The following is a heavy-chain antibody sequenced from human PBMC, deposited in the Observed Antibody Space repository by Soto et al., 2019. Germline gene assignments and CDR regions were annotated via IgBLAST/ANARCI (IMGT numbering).Heavy chain of an antibody. CDR3: ARQTLFVDTAMVSLLFDY. J-gene: IGHJ4*02. CDR1: GGSVRSYD. V-gene: IGHV4-59*02. D-gene: IGHD5-18*01. CDR2: IYYSGST. Sequence: PSETPALSCTVCGGSVRSYDGSGIRQPPGKGLEWIGYIYYSGSTNYNPSLKSRVTISVDTSKNQFSLKLSSVTAADTAVYYCARQTLFVDTAMVSLLFDYWGQGTLVTVSS.